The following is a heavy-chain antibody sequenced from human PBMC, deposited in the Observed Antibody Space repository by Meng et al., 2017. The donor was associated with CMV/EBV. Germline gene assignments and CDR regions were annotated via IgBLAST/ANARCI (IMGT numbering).Heavy chain of an antibody. V-gene: IGHV1-18*01. J-gene: IGHJ4*02. CDR1: GYTFTSYG. Sequence: QGSLVQSGAELKKPGASVKVACKASGYTFTSYGISWVRQAPGQGLEWMGWISAYNGNTNYAQKLQGRVTMTTDTSTSTAYMELRSLRSDDTAVYYCARDPAWSVITPRRGFDYWGQGTLVTVSS. CDR2: ISAYNGNT. CDR3: ARDPAWSVITPRRGFDY. D-gene: IGHD2-15*01.